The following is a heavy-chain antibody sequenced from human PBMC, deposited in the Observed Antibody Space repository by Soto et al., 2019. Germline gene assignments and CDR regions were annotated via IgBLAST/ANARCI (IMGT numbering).Heavy chain of an antibody. Sequence: VQLVESGGGLVQPGGSLRLSCAASGFTFSSYGMHWVRQAPGKGLEWVAVIWYDGSNKYYADSVKGRFTISRDNSKNTLYLQMNSLRAEDTAVYYCARYLGYCSSTSCPDPYYYGMDVWGQGTTVTVSS. V-gene: IGHV3-33*08. D-gene: IGHD2-2*01. CDR3: ARYLGYCSSTSCPDPYYYGMDV. CDR2: IWYDGSNK. J-gene: IGHJ6*02. CDR1: GFTFSSYG.